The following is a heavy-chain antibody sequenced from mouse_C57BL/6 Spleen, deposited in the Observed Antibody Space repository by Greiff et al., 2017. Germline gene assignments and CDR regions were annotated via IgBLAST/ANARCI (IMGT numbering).Heavy chain of an antibody. V-gene: IGHV1-53*01. CDR1: GYTFTSYW. J-gene: IGHJ1*03. Sequence: VQLQQPGTELVKPGASVKLSCKASGYTFTSYWMHWVKQRPGQGLEWIGNINPSNGGTNYNEKFKSKATLTVDKSSSTAYMQLSSLTSEDSAVYYCAREAYGNQGYFDVWGTGTTVTVSS. CDR2: INPSNGGT. D-gene: IGHD2-1*01. CDR3: AREAYGNQGYFDV.